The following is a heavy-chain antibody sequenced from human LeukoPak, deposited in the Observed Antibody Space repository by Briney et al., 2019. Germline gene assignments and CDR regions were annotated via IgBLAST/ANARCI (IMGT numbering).Heavy chain of an antibody. V-gene: IGHV3-48*01. Sequence: GRSLRLSCAASGFTFSTYALHWVRQAPGKGLEWVSYISSSSSTIYYADSVKGRFTISRDNAKNSLYLQMNSLRAEDTAVYYCARGAYYYEDWGQGTLVTVSS. CDR3: ARGAYYYED. CDR2: ISSSSSTI. CDR1: GFTFSTYA. J-gene: IGHJ4*02. D-gene: IGHD3-22*01.